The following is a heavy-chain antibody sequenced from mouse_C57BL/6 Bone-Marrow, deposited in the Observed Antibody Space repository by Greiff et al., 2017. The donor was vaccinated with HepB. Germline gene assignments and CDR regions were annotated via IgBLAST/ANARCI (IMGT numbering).Heavy chain of an antibody. Sequence: QVQLQQSGAELVRPGASVKLSCKASGYTFTDYYINWVKQRPGQGLEWIARIYPGSGNTYYNEKFKGKATLTAEKSSSTAYMQLSSLTSEDSAVYFCASRGGSSLYYAMDYWGQGTSVTVSS. CDR2: IYPGSGNT. J-gene: IGHJ4*01. CDR1: GYTFTDYY. CDR3: ASRGGSSLYYAMDY. D-gene: IGHD1-1*01. V-gene: IGHV1-76*01.